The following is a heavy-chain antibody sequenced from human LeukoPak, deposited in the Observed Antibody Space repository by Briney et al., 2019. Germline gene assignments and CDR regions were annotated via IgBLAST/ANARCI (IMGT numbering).Heavy chain of an antibody. CDR1: GGSISSGGYY. Sequence: PSETLSLTCTVSGGSISSGGYYWSWIRQHPGKGLEWIGYIYYSGSTYYNPSLKSRVTISVDTSKNQFSLKLSSVTAADTAVYYCARVSRESSVRRIAFGIWGQGTMVTVSS. V-gene: IGHV4-31*03. D-gene: IGHD2-15*01. CDR2: IYYSGST. J-gene: IGHJ3*02. CDR3: ARVSRESSVRRIAFGI.